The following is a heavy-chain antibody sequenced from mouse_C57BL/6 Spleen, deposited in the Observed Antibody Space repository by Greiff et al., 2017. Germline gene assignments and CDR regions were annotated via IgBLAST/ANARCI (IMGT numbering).Heavy chain of an antibody. J-gene: IGHJ4*01. CDR1: GYTFTSYW. Sequence: VQLQQPGAELVKPGASVKLSCKASGYTFTSYWMHWVKQRPGQGLEWIGMIHPNSGSTNYNEKFKSKATLTVDKSSSTAYMQLSSLTSEDSAVYYCARSDGSSYVDYAMDYWGQGTSVTVSS. D-gene: IGHD1-1*01. V-gene: IGHV1-64*01. CDR3: ARSDGSSYVDYAMDY. CDR2: IHPNSGST.